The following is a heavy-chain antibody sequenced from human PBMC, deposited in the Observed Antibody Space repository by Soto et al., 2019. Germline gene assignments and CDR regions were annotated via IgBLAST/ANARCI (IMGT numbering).Heavy chain of an antibody. CDR2: ISSSSIYI. CDR3: AREDYGDLNWYFDL. CDR1: GFTFRSYS. J-gene: IGHJ2*01. Sequence: GWSLRLSCAASGFTFRSYSMNWVRQAPGKGLEWVSSISSSSIYIYYADSVKGRFTISRDNAKNSLYLQMNSLRAEDTAVYYCAREDYGDLNWYFDLWGRGTLVTVSS. V-gene: IGHV3-21*01. D-gene: IGHD4-17*01.